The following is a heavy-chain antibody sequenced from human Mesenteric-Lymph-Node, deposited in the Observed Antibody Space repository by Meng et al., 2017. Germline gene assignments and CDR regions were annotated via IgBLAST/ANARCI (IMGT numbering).Heavy chain of an antibody. D-gene: IGHD3-10*01. Sequence: SVKVSCKASGGPFSSYAISWVRQAPGQGLEWMGGIIPIFGTANYAQKFQGRVTITADKSTSTAYMELSSLRSEDTAVYYCARSPHRPKIDHYYGSGPYYFDYWGQGTLVTVSS. CDR3: ARSPHRPKIDHYYGSGPYYFDY. CDR2: IIPIFGTA. CDR1: GGPFSSYA. J-gene: IGHJ4*02. V-gene: IGHV1-69*06.